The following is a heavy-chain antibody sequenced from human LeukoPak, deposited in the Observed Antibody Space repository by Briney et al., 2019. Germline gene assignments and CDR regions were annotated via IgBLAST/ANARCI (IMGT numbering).Heavy chain of an antibody. V-gene: IGHV3-73*01. D-gene: IGHD3-10*01. CDR3: TRHLKVRGARDV. Sequence: GGSLRLSCAASGFTFSGSAMHWVRQASGKGLEWVGRIRSKANSYATAYAASVKGRFTISRDDSKNTAYLQMNSLKTEDTAVYYCTRHLKVRGARDVWGQGTTVTVSS. J-gene: IGHJ6*02. CDR1: GFTFSGSA. CDR2: IRSKANSYAT.